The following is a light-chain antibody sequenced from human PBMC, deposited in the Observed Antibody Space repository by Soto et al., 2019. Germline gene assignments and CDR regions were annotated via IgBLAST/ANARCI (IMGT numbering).Light chain of an antibody. CDR3: KQYNTYSK. V-gene: IGKV1-5*01. CDR2: DAS. CDR1: QNIRNW. J-gene: IGKJ5*01. Sequence: QLTQSPSSLSASVVDSVTITCRASQNIRNWLAWYQQKPGKAPNPLIYDASSLKSGVPARFSGSGSGTEFTLTISSLQPDDFATYYCKQYNTYSKFGQGTRLEIK.